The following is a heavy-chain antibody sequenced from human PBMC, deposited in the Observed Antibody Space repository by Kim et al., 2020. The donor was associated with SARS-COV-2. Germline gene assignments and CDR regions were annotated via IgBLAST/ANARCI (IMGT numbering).Heavy chain of an antibody. CDR2: INTNTGNP. CDR1: GYTFTSYA. CDR3: ARDVLRIAAAGPDAFDI. D-gene: IGHD6-13*01. Sequence: ASVKVSCKASGYTFTSYAMNWVRQAPGQGLEWMGWINTNTGNPTYAQGFTGRFVFSLDTSVSTAYLQISSLKAEDTAVYYCARDVLRIAAAGPDAFDIWGQGTMVTVSS. V-gene: IGHV7-4-1*02. J-gene: IGHJ3*02.